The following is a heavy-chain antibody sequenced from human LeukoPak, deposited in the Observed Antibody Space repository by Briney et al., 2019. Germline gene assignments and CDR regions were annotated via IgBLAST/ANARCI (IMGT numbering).Heavy chain of an antibody. Sequence: SETLSLTCTVSGGSISSSSYSWGWIRQPPGKGLEWNGSIYYSGSTYYNPSLKSRVTISVATSKNQFSLKLRSVTAADTAVYYCARDLGSSGYYSYYYYYYYMDVWGKGTTVTVSS. D-gene: IGHD3-22*01. CDR1: GGSISSSSYS. CDR3: ARDLGSSGYYSYYYYYYYMDV. J-gene: IGHJ6*03. V-gene: IGHV4-39*07. CDR2: IYYSGST.